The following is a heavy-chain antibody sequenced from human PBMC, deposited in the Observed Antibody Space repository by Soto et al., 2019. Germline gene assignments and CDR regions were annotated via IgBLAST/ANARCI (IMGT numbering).Heavy chain of an antibody. CDR2: IGTAGDT. CDR1: GFTFSSYD. D-gene: IGHD6-19*01. CDR3: ARATGYSSDWVYYYYYYYMDV. Sequence: GGSLRLSCAASGFTFSSYDMHWVRQATGKGLEWVSAIGTAGDTYYPGSVKGRFTISRENAKNSLYLQMNSLRAGDTAVYYCARATGYSSDWVYYYYYYYMDVWGKGTTVTVSS. J-gene: IGHJ6*03. V-gene: IGHV3-13*01.